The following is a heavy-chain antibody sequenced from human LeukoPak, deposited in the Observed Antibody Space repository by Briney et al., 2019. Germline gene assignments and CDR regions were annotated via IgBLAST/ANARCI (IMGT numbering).Heavy chain of an antibody. Sequence: GGSLRLSCAASGFTFSSYAMSWVRQAPGKGLEWVSAISGSGGSTYYADSVKGRFTISRDNSKNTLYLQMNSLGAEDTAVYYCARDGSNYYDSSGYEHWGQGTLVTVSS. D-gene: IGHD3-22*01. CDR3: ARDGSNYYDSSGYEH. J-gene: IGHJ1*01. V-gene: IGHV3-23*01. CDR2: ISGSGGST. CDR1: GFTFSSYA.